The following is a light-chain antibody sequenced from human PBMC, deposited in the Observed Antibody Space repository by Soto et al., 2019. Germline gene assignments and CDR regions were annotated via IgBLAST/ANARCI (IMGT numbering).Light chain of an antibody. V-gene: IGKV1-9*01. CDR1: HDISTF. CDR3: QQLYTLPCT. Sequence: DIQLTQSPSLLSASIGDRVTITCWASHDISTFLAWYQQKPGIAPKLLIHEASTLHSGVPSRFSGSGSGTEFTLTISGLLPEDFAVYHCQQLYTLPCTFGHGTRLEIK. CDR2: EAS. J-gene: IGKJ5*01.